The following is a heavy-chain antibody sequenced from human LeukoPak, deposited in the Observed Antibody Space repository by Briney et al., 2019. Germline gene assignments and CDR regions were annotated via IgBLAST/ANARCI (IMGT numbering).Heavy chain of an antibody. CDR3: AKAMVRRVIDDPKGFDP. J-gene: IGHJ5*02. V-gene: IGHV3-23*01. D-gene: IGHD3-10*01. Sequence: PGGSLRLSCAASGFDFSTYAMSWVRQAPGKGLEWVSGISGSGGSTYYAASVKGRFTISRDNSKNTLYLQMNSLRAEDTAVYYCAKAMVRRVIDDPKGFDPWGQGTLVTVSS. CDR2: ISGSGGST. CDR1: GFDFSTYA.